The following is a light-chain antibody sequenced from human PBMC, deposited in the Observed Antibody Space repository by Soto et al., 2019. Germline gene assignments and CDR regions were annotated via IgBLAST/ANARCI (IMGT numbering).Light chain of an antibody. J-gene: IGLJ3*02. V-gene: IGLV1-40*01. CDR2: QNN. CDR3: QSYDSSLSGVV. Sequence: QSALTQPSSVSGAPGQRVTISCTGSSSNIGAGYAVHWYQQLPRTAPKLLIYQNNNRPSGVPDRFSGSKSGTSASLAITGLQAEDEADYYCQSYDSSLSGVVFGGGTKLTVL. CDR1: SSNIGAGYA.